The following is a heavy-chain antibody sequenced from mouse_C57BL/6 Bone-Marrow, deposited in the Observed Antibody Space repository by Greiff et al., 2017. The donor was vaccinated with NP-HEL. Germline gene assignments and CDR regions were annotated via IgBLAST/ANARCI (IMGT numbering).Heavy chain of an antibody. CDR3: ARPNYYDGRWYFDV. Sequence: EVQVVESGGDLVKPGGSLKLSCAASGFTFSSYGMSWVRQTPDKRLEWVATLSSGGSYTYYPASVQGRFTISRDNAKNTLYLQMSSLKSEDTAMYYCARPNYYDGRWYFDVWGTGTTVTVSS. CDR2: LSSGGSYT. CDR1: GFTFSSYG. V-gene: IGHV5-6*01. D-gene: IGHD1-1*01. J-gene: IGHJ1*03.